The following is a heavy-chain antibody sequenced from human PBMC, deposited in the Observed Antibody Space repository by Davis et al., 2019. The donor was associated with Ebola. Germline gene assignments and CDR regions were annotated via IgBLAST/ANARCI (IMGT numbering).Heavy chain of an antibody. CDR2: IYHTGNT. CDR1: GGAITSPNW. Sequence: MPSETLSLTCAVSGGAITSPNWWSWVRQPPGKCLEWIGDIYHTGNTNYNPSLRSRVTVLLDKSKNNFSLILTSVTAADTAMYYCARARNYDFDYWGQGTLVTVSS. CDR3: ARARNYDFDY. J-gene: IGHJ4*02. V-gene: IGHV4-4*02. D-gene: IGHD1-7*01.